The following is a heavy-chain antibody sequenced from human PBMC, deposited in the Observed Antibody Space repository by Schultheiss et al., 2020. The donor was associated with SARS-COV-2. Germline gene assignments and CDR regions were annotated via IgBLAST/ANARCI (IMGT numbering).Heavy chain of an antibody. CDR1: GGSFSGYY. CDR2: INHSGST. D-gene: IGHD2-15*01. Sequence: SQTLSLTCAVYGGSFSGYYWSWIRQPPGKGLEWIGEINHSGSTNYNPSLKSRVTISVDTPKNQFSLKLSSVTAADTAVYYCGSPAPRYCSGGSCYRNYYYYYGMDVWGQGTTVTVSS. J-gene: IGHJ6*02. V-gene: IGHV4-34*01. CDR3: GSPAPRYCSGGSCYRNYYYYYGMDV.